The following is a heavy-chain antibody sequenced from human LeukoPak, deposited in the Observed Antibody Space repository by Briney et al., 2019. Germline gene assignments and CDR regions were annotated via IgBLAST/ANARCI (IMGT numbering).Heavy chain of an antibody. CDR3: ARVIAVAGTDFDC. CDR2: IYPGDSDT. J-gene: IGHJ4*02. CDR1: GYSFTSYW. Sequence: GESLKISCKGSGYSFTSYWIGWVRQMPGKGLEWMGIIYPGDSDTRYSPSFQGQVTISADKSISTAYLQWSSLKASDTAMYYCARVIAVAGTDFDCWGQGTLVTVSS. V-gene: IGHV5-51*01. D-gene: IGHD6-19*01.